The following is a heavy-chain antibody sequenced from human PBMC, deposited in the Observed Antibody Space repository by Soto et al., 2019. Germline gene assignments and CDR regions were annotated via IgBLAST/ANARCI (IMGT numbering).Heavy chain of an antibody. V-gene: IGHV5-51*01. CDR1: GYRFTSYW. J-gene: IGHJ6*02. CDR3: ARRADYGDYVGMDV. Sequence: GESQTISSKCSGYRFTSYWSGLVRTLHGKGLEWMGIIYPGDSDTRYSPSFQGQVTISADKSISTAYLQWSSLKASDTAMYYCARRADYGDYVGMDVWGQRTTVTVSS. CDR2: IYPGDSDT. D-gene: IGHD4-17*01.